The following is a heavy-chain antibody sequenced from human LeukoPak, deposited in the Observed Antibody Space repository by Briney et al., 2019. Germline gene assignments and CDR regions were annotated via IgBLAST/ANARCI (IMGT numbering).Heavy chain of an antibody. Sequence: PGRSLRLSCAASGFTFSSYGMHWVRHAPGKGLEWVAVISYDGSNKYYADSVKGRFTISRDNSKNTLYLQMNSLRAEDTAVYYCAKDSAHSSSWYVDRWFDYWGQGTLVTVSS. CDR2: ISYDGSNK. V-gene: IGHV3-30*18. J-gene: IGHJ4*02. D-gene: IGHD6-13*01. CDR1: GFTFSSYG. CDR3: AKDSAHSSSWYVDRWFDY.